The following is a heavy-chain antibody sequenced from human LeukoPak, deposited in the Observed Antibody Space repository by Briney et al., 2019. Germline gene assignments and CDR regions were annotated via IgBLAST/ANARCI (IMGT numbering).Heavy chain of an antibody. V-gene: IGHV3-30-3*01. CDR2: ISYDGSNK. D-gene: IGHD6-13*01. J-gene: IGHJ4*02. CDR1: GFAFSSYA. CDR3: ARGPYSSSYLDY. Sequence: GRSLRLSCAASGFAFSSYAMHWVRQAPGKGLEWVAVISYDGSNKYYADSVKGRFTISRDNSKNTLYLQMNSLRAEDTAVHYCARGPYSSSYLDYWGQGTLVTVSS.